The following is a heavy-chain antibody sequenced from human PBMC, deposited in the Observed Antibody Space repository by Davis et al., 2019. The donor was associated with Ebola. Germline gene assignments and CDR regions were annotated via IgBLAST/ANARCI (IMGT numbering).Heavy chain of an antibody. CDR1: GYSFTSYW. CDR3: ARGTDGYNPGGYFDS. CDR2: IFPGDSDT. V-gene: IGHV5-51*01. D-gene: IGHD5-24*01. Sequence: GESLKISCKGSGYSFTSYWISWVRQMPGKGLECMGIIFPGDSDTRYSPSFQGQVTISADKSISTAYLQWSSLKASDTAMYYCARGTDGYNPGGYFDSWGQGTLVTVSS. J-gene: IGHJ4*02.